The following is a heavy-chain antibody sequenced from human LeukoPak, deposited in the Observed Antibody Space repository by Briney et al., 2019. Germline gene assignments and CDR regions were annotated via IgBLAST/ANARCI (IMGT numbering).Heavy chain of an antibody. J-gene: IGHJ3*02. Sequence: GGSLRLSCAASGFTFGSYGMHWVRQAPGKGLEWVAFIRNDGTNKYYADSVKGRFTISRDNSKNTLYLQMNSLRAEDTAVYNCARGGVYGSGSYYYAFDIWGQGTMVTVSS. CDR3: ARGGVYGSGSYYYAFDI. CDR2: IRNDGTNK. D-gene: IGHD3-10*01. V-gene: IGHV3-30*02. CDR1: GFTFGSYG.